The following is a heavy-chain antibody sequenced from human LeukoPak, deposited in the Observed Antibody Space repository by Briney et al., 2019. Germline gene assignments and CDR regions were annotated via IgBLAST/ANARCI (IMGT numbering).Heavy chain of an antibody. Sequence: GGSLRLSCAASGFTVSSKYMSWVRQAPGKGLEWVSVIYAGGSTYYADSVKGRFTISRDNSKNTQYLQMNSLRAEDTAVYYCARGSGWNYFDYWGQGTLVTVSS. CDR2: IYAGGST. J-gene: IGHJ4*02. CDR3: ARGSGWNYFDY. CDR1: GFTVSSKY. V-gene: IGHV3-66*01. D-gene: IGHD3-10*01.